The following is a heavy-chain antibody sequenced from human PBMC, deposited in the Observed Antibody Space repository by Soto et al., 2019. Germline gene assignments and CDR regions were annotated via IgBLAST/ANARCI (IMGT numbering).Heavy chain of an antibody. Sequence: QVQLVQSGAEVKKPWSSVKVSCKASGGTFGSYAISWVRQAPGQGLEWMGGIIPIPGTANYAQKFQGRVTIAAADSTSTAYMELSSLRSEDTAVYYCARSQGSSTSLEIYYYYYYGMDVWGQGTTVTVSS. CDR3: ARSQGSSTSLEIYYYYYYGMDV. CDR1: GGTFGSYA. CDR2: IIPIPGTA. V-gene: IGHV1-69*01. D-gene: IGHD2-2*01. J-gene: IGHJ6*02.